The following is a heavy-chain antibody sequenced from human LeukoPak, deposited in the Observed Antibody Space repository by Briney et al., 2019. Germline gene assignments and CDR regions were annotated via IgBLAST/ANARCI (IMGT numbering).Heavy chain of an antibody. CDR2: IIPIFGTA. Sequence: PVKVSCKASGGTFSSYAISWVRQAPGQGLGWMGGIIPIFGTANYAQKFQGRVTITADESTSTAYMELSSLRSEDTAVYYCARDLNRYSSGWYDWGQGTLVTVSS. J-gene: IGHJ4*02. CDR3: ARDLNRYSSGWYD. D-gene: IGHD6-19*01. CDR1: GGTFSSYA. V-gene: IGHV1-69*13.